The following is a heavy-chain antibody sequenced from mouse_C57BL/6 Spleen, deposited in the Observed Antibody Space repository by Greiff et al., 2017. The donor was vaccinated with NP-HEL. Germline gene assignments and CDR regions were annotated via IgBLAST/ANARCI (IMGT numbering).Heavy chain of an antibody. CDR1: GYTFTSYW. CDR3: TRSTNGTSYAMGY. Sequence: EVQLQQSGTVLARPGASVKMSCKTSGYTFTSYWMHWVKQRPGQGLEWIGAIDPGNSDTRSNQKFKGKAKLTAVTSASTAYMELSSLTHEDTAFYYCTRSTNGTSYAMGYWGQGTSVTVSS. J-gene: IGHJ4*01. CDR2: IDPGNSDT. D-gene: IGHD1-3*01. V-gene: IGHV1-5*01.